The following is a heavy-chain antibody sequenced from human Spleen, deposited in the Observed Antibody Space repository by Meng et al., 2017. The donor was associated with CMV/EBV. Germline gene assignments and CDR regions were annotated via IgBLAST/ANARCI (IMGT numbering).Heavy chain of an antibody. V-gene: IGHV3-30*04. CDR2: ISYDGNNK. J-gene: IGHJ4*02. Sequence: GESLKISCAASEFTFSNYAMHWVRQAPGKGLEWVAVISYDGNNKYYADSVKGRFTISRDNSKNTLYLQMNSLRAEDTAVYYCAKAVTIFGVADYFDYWGQGTLVTVSS. CDR3: AKAVTIFGVADYFDY. D-gene: IGHD3-3*01. CDR1: EFTFSNYA.